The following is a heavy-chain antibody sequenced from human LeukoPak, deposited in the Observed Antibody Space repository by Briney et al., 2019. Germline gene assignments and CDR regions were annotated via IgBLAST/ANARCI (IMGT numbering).Heavy chain of an antibody. CDR1: GDSVSSNSVT. CDR3: ARRLTQYDCFDP. J-gene: IGHJ5*02. Sequence: SQTLSLTCALSGDSVSSNSVTWNWIRQSPSRGLEWLGRTYYRSTWYNDYAVSVRGRITVNPDTSKNQFSLHLNSVTPEDTAVYHCARRLTQYDCFDPWGQGILVTVSS. CDR2: TYYRSTWYN. D-gene: IGHD2-2*01. V-gene: IGHV6-1*01.